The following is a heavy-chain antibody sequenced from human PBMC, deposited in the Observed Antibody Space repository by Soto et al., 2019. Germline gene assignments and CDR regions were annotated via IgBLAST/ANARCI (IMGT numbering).Heavy chain of an antibody. J-gene: IGHJ4*02. V-gene: IGHV3-23*01. CDR1: GFTFSTYA. CDR2: MSDSDGST. Sequence: EVQLLESGGGLVQPGGSLTLSCAASGFTFSTYAMTWVRQAPGKGLEWVSTMSDSDGSTYYADSVKGRFTISRDNSKNTVYLQMNSLRAEDTAVYYCAKEVEGGWYYLDYWGQGTLVTVSS. CDR3: AKEVEGGWYYLDY. D-gene: IGHD2-15*01.